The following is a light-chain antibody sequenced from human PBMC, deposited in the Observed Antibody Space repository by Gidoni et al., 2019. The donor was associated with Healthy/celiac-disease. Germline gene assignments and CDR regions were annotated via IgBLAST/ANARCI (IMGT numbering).Light chain of an antibody. CDR1: KFGDKY. V-gene: IGLV3-1*01. CDR3: QAWDSSTVV. J-gene: IGLJ2*01. Sequence: SYELTQPPSVSVSPGQTASITCFGAKFGDKYACWYQQKPGQSPVLVIYQDSKRPSGIPERFSGSNSGNTATLTISGTQAMDEADYYCQAWDSSTVVFGGGTKLTVL. CDR2: QDS.